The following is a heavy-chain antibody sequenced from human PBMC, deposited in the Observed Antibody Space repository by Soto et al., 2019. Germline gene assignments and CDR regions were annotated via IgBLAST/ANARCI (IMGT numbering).Heavy chain of an antibody. J-gene: IGHJ4*02. CDR2: ISGSGGNT. CDR3: AIVFSSPRPGLGSFDS. D-gene: IGHD2-2*01. CDR1: GFTFSRYS. Sequence: EVQLLESGGGLVQPGGSLRLSCAASGFTFSRYSMSWVRQAPGKGLEWVSSISGSGGNTYYADPVKGRFTISRDNPKNTRYLQMNSLSAEDTAVYYCAIVFSSPRPGLGSFDSWGQGTLVTVSS. V-gene: IGHV3-23*01.